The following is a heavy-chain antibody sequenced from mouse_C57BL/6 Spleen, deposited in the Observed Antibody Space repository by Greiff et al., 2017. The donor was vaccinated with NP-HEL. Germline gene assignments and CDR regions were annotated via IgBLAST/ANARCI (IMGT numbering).Heavy chain of an antibody. CDR2: IDPETGGT. CDR3: TRIQQLRLPWFAY. Sequence: QVQLKQSGAELVRPGASVTLSCKASGYTFTDYEMHWVKQTPVHGLEWIGAIDPETGGTAYNQKFKGKAILTADKSSSTAYMELRSLTSEDSAVYYCTRIQQLRLPWFAYWGQGTLVTVSA. D-gene: IGHD3-2*02. CDR1: GYTFTDYE. J-gene: IGHJ3*01. V-gene: IGHV1-15*01.